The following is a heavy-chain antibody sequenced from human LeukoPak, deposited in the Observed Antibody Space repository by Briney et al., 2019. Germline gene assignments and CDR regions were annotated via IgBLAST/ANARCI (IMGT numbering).Heavy chain of an antibody. CDR2: IYTSGST. D-gene: IGHD4-11*01. J-gene: IGHJ4*02. CDR1: GGPISSGSYY. Sequence: SETLSLTCTVSGGPISSGSYYWSWIRQPAGKGLEWIGRIYTSGSTNYNPSLKSRVTISVDTSKNQFSLKLSSVTAADTAVYYCARGGAQLGGTVTLNDYWGQGTLVTVSS. V-gene: IGHV4-61*02. CDR3: ARGGAQLGGTVTLNDY.